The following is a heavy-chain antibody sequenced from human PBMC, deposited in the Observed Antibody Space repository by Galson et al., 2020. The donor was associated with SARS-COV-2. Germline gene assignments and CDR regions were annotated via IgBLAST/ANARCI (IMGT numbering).Heavy chain of an antibody. V-gene: IGHV1-46*03. J-gene: IGHJ6*02. CDR1: GYTFPNYY. CDR3: AREYYYDSSEDYYGIDV. D-gene: IGHD3-22*01. CDR2: INPSGVPT. Sequence: ASVTVSCKASGYTFPNYYMHWVRQAPGRGPEWKGKINPSGVPTPHAQKFQGRVTTTRDTSTRTVYMELSSLRSEDTAVYYCAREYYYDSSEDYYGIDVWGQGTTVTVSS.